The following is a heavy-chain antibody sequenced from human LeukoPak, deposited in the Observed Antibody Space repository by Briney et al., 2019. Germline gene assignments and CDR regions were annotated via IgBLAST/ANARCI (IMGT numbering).Heavy chain of an antibody. CDR1: GGSISSSSYY. V-gene: IGHV4-39*07. CDR3: ARYRGYFDWLLYFDY. J-gene: IGHJ4*02. CDR2: INHSGST. Sequence: SETLSLTCTVSGGSISSSSYYWSWIRQPPGKGLEWIGEINHSGSTNYNPSLKSRVTISVDTSKNQFSLKLSSVTAADTAVYYCARYRGYFDWLLYFDYWGQGTLVTVSS. D-gene: IGHD3-9*01.